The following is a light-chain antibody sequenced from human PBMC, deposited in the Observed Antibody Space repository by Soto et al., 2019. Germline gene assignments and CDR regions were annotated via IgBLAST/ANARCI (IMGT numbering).Light chain of an antibody. Sequence: QSVLTQPASVSGSPGQSITISCTGNKIYVGGYNYVSWYQQHPGKAPKLMIYDVSNRPSWVSNRFSGSNSGNTASLTISGLQAEDEADYYCSSYTTSSTYVFGTGTKVTVL. CDR1: KIYVGGYNY. V-gene: IGLV2-14*01. CDR3: SSYTTSSTYV. J-gene: IGLJ1*01. CDR2: DVS.